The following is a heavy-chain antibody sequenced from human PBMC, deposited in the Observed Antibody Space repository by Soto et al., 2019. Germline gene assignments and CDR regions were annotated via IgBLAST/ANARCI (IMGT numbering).Heavy chain of an antibody. CDR3: ARHKGAGYSDWYFDL. V-gene: IGHV5-51*01. Sequence: EVQLVQSAAEVKKPGEFLKISCKGSGYLFTSQWIAWVRQMPGKGLEWMGIIFPGDSDTRYTPSFEGPVTSSADKSNSTAYMQWTSLKASDTAIYYCARHKGAGYSDWYFDLWGRGTPVTVSS. CDR1: GYLFTSQW. D-gene: IGHD2-15*01. J-gene: IGHJ2*01. CDR2: IFPGDSDT.